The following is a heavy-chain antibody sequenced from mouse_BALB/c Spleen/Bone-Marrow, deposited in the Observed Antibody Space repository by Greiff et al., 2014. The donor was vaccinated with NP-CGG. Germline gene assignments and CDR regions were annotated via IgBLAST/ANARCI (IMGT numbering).Heavy chain of an antibody. D-gene: IGHD1-1*01. CDR3: ARNYYGSSYFDY. J-gene: IGHJ2*01. CDR1: GFNIKDTY. CDR2: IDPANGNT. Sequence: VQLQQSGAELVKPGAPVKLSCTASGFNIKDTYMHWVKQRPEQGLEWIGRIDPANGNTKYDPKFQGKATITADTSSNTAYLQLSSLTSEDTAVYYCARNYYGSSYFDYWGQGTTLTVSS. V-gene: IGHV14-3*02.